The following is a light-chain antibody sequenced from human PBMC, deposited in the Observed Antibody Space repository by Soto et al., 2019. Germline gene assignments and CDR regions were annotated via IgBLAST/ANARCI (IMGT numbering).Light chain of an antibody. Sequence: QSLLTQPASVSGSPGQSITISCTGTSSDVGGYSSVSWYQQYPGKAPKLMIYDVSNRPSGVSNRFSGSKSGNTASLTISGLQAEDEADYYCSSYTDSGTLYVFGTGTKVTVL. CDR3: SSYTDSGTLYV. J-gene: IGLJ1*01. V-gene: IGLV2-14*01. CDR1: SSDVGGYSS. CDR2: DVS.